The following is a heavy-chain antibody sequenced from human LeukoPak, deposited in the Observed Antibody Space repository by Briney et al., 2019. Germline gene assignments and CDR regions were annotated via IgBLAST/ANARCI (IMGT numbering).Heavy chain of an antibody. Sequence: ASVKVSCKASGGTFSSYAISWVRQAPGQGLEWMGGIIPIFGTANYAQKFQGRVTITADESTSTAYMGLSSLRAEDTALYYCAKESYCSSTSCYYNYYYYGMDVWGQGTTVTVSS. CDR3: AKESYCSSTSCYYNYYYYGMDV. V-gene: IGHV1-69*13. D-gene: IGHD2-2*01. J-gene: IGHJ6*02. CDR1: GGTFSSYA. CDR2: IIPIFGTA.